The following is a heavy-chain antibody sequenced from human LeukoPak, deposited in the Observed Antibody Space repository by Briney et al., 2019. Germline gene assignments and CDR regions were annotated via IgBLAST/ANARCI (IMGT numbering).Heavy chain of an antibody. CDR1: GYTFTSYD. CDR3: ARDSADCSGGSCYSAEYFQH. J-gene: IGHJ1*01. CDR2: MNPNSGNT. V-gene: IGHV1-8*01. Sequence: ASVKVSCKASGYTFTSYDINWVRQATGQGLEWMGWMNPNSGNTGYAQKFQGRVTMTRNTSISTAYMELSSLRSEDTAVYYCARDSADCSGGSCYSAEYFQHWGQGTLVTVSS. D-gene: IGHD2-15*01.